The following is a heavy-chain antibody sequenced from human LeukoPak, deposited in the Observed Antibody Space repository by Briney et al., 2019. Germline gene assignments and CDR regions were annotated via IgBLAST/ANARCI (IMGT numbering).Heavy chain of an antibody. D-gene: IGHD6-19*01. CDR1: GGSISSYY. CDR2: IYCSGST. CDR3: ARTQWLDY. Sequence: SETLSLTCTVSGGSISSYYWSWIRQPPGKGLEWIGYIYCSGSTNYNPSLKSRVTISVDTSKNQFSLKLSSVTAADTAVYYCARTQWLDYWGQGTLVTVSS. V-gene: IGHV4-59*01. J-gene: IGHJ4*02.